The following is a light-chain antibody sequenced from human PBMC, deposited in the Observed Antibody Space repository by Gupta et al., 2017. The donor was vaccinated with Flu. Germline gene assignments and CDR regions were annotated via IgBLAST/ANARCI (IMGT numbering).Light chain of an antibody. V-gene: IGLV2-14*01. Sequence: QSALTQPPPVSGSPGQSTSLSVTGTSSDVGGYNYVSWYQQYPGKAPKLIIFEVTKRPSGVASRFSGSKSDNTASLTISDLQAEDEADYYCTSDTSWGIYVFGAGTKLTVL. CDR3: TSDTSWGIYV. CDR2: EVT. J-gene: IGLJ1*01. CDR1: SSDVGGYNY.